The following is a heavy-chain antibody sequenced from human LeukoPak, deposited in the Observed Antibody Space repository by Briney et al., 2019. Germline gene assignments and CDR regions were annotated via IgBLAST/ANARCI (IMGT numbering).Heavy chain of an antibody. D-gene: IGHD5-18*01. CDR2: IRYDGINK. J-gene: IGHJ3*02. Sequence: QPGGSLRLSCAASGFTFSSYGMHWVRQAPGKGLEWVAFIRYDGINKYYADSVKGRFTISRDNSKNTLYLQMNSLRAEDTAVYYCAKGSSGYSYALDAFDIWGQGTMVTVSS. CDR1: GFTFSSYG. V-gene: IGHV3-30*02. CDR3: AKGSSGYSYALDAFDI.